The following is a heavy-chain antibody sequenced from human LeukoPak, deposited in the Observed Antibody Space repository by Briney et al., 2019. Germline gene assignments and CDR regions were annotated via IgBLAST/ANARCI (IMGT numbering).Heavy chain of an antibody. CDR3: AKAYGGNFLFPD. CDR1: GFTFSSYG. Sequence: SGGSLRLSCAASGFTFSSYGMSWVRQAPGKGLEWVSAISGSGGSTYYADSVKGRFTISRDNSKNTLYLQMNSLRAEDTAVYYCAKAYGGNFLFPDWGQGTLVTVSS. J-gene: IGHJ4*02. D-gene: IGHD4-23*01. V-gene: IGHV3-23*01. CDR2: ISGSGGST.